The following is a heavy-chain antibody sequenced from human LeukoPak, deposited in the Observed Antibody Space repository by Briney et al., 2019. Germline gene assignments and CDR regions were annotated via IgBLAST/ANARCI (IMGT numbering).Heavy chain of an antibody. CDR1: GFPFGAYA. CDR3: TRVGSWGLQLD. D-gene: IGHD6-13*01. V-gene: IGHV3-49*04. CDR2: IRNRTNGGAT. J-gene: IGHJ4*02. Sequence: QLGRSLRLSCPASGFPFGAYALSWVRQAPGKGLDWLGFIRNRTNGGATEYATSLKGRFTISRDDSKSLSYLQMNSLKTEDTALYYCTRVGSWGLQLDWGQGTLVTVSS.